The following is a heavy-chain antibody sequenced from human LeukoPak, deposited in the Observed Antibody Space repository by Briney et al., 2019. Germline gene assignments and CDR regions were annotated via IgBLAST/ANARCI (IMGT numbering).Heavy chain of an antibody. D-gene: IGHD6-13*01. CDR2: IYYSGST. V-gene: IGHV4-59*08. CDR3: ARQVAAAAGTDWFDP. Sequence: SETLSLTCTVSGGSISSYYWSWIRQPPGKGLEWIGYIYYSGSTNYNPSLKSRVTISVDTSKNQFSLKLSSVTAADTAVYYCARQVAAAAGTDWFDPWGQRTLVTVSS. J-gene: IGHJ5*02. CDR1: GGSISSYY.